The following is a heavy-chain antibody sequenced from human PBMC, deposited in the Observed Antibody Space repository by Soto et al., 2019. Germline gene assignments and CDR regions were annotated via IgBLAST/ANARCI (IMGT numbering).Heavy chain of an antibody. CDR1: GYTFTSYD. V-gene: IGHV1-8*01. J-gene: IGHJ5*02. CDR3: ARVSQMTTVTGRYVAWFDP. Sequence: ASVKVSCKASGYTFTSYDINWVRQATGQGLEWMGWMNPNSGNTGYAQKFQGRVTMTRNTSISTAYMELSSLRSEDTAVYYCARVSQMTTVTGRYVAWFDPWGQGTLVTVSS. CDR2: MNPNSGNT. D-gene: IGHD4-4*01.